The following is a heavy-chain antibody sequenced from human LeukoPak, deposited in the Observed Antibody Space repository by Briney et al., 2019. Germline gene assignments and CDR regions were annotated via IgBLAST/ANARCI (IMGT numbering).Heavy chain of an antibody. CDR2: INSSSSII. J-gene: IGHJ4*02. Sequence: PGGSLRLSCAASGFSFSSYSMNWVRQAPGKGLEWVSYINSSSSIIYYADSVKGRFTISRDNGKNSLYLQMNSLREEDTAVYYCARVNYATGSMGYWGQGTLVTVSP. CDR1: GFSFSSYS. V-gene: IGHV3-48*02. D-gene: IGHD3-9*01. CDR3: ARVNYATGSMGY.